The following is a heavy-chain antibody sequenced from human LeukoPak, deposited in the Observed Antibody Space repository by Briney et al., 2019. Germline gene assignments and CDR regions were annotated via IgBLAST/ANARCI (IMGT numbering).Heavy chain of an antibody. D-gene: IGHD3-3*01. Sequence: ASVKVSCKASGYTFTGYYMHWVRQAPGQGLEWMGWINPNSGGTNYAQKFQGRVTMIRDTSISTAYMELSRLRSDDTAVYYCARTEIRFLEWLDAFDIWGQGTMVTVSS. CDR3: ARTEIRFLEWLDAFDI. V-gene: IGHV1-2*02. CDR1: GYTFTGYY. J-gene: IGHJ3*02. CDR2: INPNSGGT.